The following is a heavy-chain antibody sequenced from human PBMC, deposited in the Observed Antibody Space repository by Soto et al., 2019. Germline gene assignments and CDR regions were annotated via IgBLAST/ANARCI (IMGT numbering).Heavy chain of an antibody. CDR2: IGAADDP. D-gene: IGHD2-21*01. CDR3: ARAYSGRLPRRADYYFAMDV. J-gene: IGHJ6*02. Sequence: GGSLRLSCAASGFTSSAYDMHWVRQATGKGLEWVSAIGAADDPYYLGSVKGRFTISRENARNSFYLQMNNLRAGDTAVYYCARAYSGRLPRRADYYFAMDVWGQGTTVTVSS. V-gene: IGHV3-13*05. CDR1: GFTSSAYD.